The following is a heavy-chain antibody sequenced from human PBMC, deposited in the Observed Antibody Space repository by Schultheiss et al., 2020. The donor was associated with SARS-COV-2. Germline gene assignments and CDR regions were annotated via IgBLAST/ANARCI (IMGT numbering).Heavy chain of an antibody. CDR2: ISSSSSYI. CDR1: GFTFSDYY. D-gene: IGHD6-6*01. CDR3: AKDSHIAARQQHYFDY. Sequence: GGSLRLSCAASGFTFSDYYMSWIRQAPGKGLEWVSSISSSSSYIYYADSVKGRFTISRDNAKNSLYLQMNSLRAEDTALYYCAKDSHIAARQQHYFDYWGQGTLVTISS. J-gene: IGHJ4*02. V-gene: IGHV3-11*05.